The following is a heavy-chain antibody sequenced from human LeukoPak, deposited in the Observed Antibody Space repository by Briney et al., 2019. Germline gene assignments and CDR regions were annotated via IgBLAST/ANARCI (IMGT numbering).Heavy chain of an antibody. Sequence: GESLKISCKVSGYNFASYWIGWVRQMSGKGLEWMGIIHPNDDSTIYSPSFLGQVTISADKSISTAYLQWSTLKASDTAIYYCARRNNWGFDYWDRGTLVTASS. CDR2: IHPNDDST. J-gene: IGHJ4*02. CDR3: ARRNNWGFDY. V-gene: IGHV5-51*01. D-gene: IGHD7-27*01. CDR1: GYNFASYW.